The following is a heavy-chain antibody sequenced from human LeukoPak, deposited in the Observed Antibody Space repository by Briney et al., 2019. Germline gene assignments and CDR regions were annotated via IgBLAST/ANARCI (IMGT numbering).Heavy chain of an antibody. CDR3: ARGDVESSYYYYMDV. D-gene: IGHD3-10*01. V-gene: IGHV3-69-1*01. Sequence: GGSLRLSCAASGFTFSDFYMSWIRQAPGKGLEWVSYISSSNTIYYADSVKGRFIISRDNAKNSLYLQMNSLRAEDTAVYYCARGDVESSYYYYMDVWGKGTTVTVSS. CDR2: ISSSNTI. J-gene: IGHJ6*03. CDR1: GFTFSDFY.